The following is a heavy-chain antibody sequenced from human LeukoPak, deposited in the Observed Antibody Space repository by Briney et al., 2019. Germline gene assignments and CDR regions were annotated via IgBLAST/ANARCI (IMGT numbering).Heavy chain of an antibody. D-gene: IGHD6-13*01. Sequence: ASVKVSCTASGYTFTNYGVSWVRQAPGQGLEWMGWIDTYSGNSNYAQRIQGRVIMTADTSTSTAYMELRSLSSGDTAVYYCARDPRTDARSSSWLYFDYWGQGTLVTVSS. V-gene: IGHV1-18*01. CDR3: ARDPRTDARSSSWLYFDY. J-gene: IGHJ4*02. CDR2: IDTYSGNS. CDR1: GYTFTNYG.